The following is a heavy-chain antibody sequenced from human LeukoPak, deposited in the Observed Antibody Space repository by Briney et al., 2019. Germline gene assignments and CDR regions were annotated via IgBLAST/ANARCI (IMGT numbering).Heavy chain of an antibody. CDR2: IIPIFGTA. D-gene: IGHD3-22*01. J-gene: IGHJ4*02. CDR1: GGTFSSYA. V-gene: IGHV1-69*05. CDR3: AKQDYYDSSGYPFGYFDY. Sequence: SVKVSCKASGGTFSSYAISWVRQAPGQGLEWMGGIIPIFGTANYAQKFQGRVTITTDESTSTAYMELSSLRSEDTAVYYCAKQDYYDSSGYPFGYFDYWGQGTLVTVSS.